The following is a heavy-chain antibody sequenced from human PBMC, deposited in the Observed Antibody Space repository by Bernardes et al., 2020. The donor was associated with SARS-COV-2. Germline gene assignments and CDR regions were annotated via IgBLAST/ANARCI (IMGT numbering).Heavy chain of an antibody. J-gene: IGHJ6*02. CDR2: IAAYNYNT. CDR3: ARATDYYGMDV. Sequence: ASVKVSCKTFGYSFTSHIISWVRQAPGQGLEWMGWIAAYNYNTKYTHKYQDRVTISMDISASTAYMEVRSLRSDDTAVYYCARATDYYGMDVWGQGTTVIVSS. V-gene: IGHV1-18*01. CDR1: GYSFTSHI. D-gene: IGHD4-4*01.